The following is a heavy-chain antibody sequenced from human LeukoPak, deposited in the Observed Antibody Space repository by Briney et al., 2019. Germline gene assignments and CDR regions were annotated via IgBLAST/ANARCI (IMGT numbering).Heavy chain of an antibody. CDR3: ARHRMYYYDSSGRGVADAFDI. Sequence: SETLSLTCTVSGGSIISSSYFWGWIRQPPGKGLEWIGSIYYSGSTYYNLSLKSRVTISVDTSKNQFSLKLSSVTAADTAVYYCARHRMYYYDSSGRGVADAFDIWGQGTMVTVSS. D-gene: IGHD3-22*01. V-gene: IGHV4-39*01. CDR1: GGSIISSSYF. J-gene: IGHJ3*02. CDR2: IYYSGST.